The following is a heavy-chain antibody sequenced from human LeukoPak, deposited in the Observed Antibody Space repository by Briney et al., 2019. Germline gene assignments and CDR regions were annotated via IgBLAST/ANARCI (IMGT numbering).Heavy chain of an antibody. CDR2: IRSKPYGGTA. CDR3: SRYGFVGADFDY. CDR1: GFTFGNYA. J-gene: IGHJ4*02. Sequence: GGSLRLSCTASGFTFGNYAVTWVRQAPGKGLEWVGFIRSKPYGGTAEYAASVQGRFSISRDDSKAIAYLEMNSLKTEDTAVYYCSRYGFVGADFDYWGRGTLVTVSS. V-gene: IGHV3-49*04. D-gene: IGHD1-26*01.